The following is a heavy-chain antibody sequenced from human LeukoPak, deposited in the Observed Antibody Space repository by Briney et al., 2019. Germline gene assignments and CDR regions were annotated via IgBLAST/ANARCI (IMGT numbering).Heavy chain of an antibody. CDR2: IYYSGST. D-gene: IGHD2-8*01. CDR3: ARYCTNGVCLWV. CDR1: GGSISSSSYY. Sequence: SETLSLTCTVSGGSISSSSYYWGWIRQPPGKGLEWIGSIYYSGSTYYNPSLKSRVTISVDTSKNQFSLRLSSVTAADTAVYYCARYCTNGVCLWVWGQGTMVTVSS. J-gene: IGHJ3*01. V-gene: IGHV4-39*07.